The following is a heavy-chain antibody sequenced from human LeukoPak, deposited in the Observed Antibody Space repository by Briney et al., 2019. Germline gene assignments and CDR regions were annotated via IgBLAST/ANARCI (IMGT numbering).Heavy chain of an antibody. Sequence: PSQTLSLTCTVSGGSISSGGYYWSWIRQHPGKGLEWIGCIYYSGSTYYNPSLKSRVTISVDTSKNQFSLKLSSVTAADTAVYYCARAQLTDIVVVPAVHFDYWGQGTLVTVSS. J-gene: IGHJ4*02. CDR3: ARAQLTDIVVVPAVHFDY. CDR2: IYYSGST. D-gene: IGHD2-2*01. CDR1: GGSISSGGYY. V-gene: IGHV4-31*03.